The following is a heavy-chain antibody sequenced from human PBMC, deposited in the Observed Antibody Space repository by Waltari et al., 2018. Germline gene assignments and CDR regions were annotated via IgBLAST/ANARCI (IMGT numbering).Heavy chain of an antibody. D-gene: IGHD4-17*01. CDR3: ARDLDYGDENWFDP. CDR1: GGSISSHY. J-gene: IGHJ5*02. Sequence: QVQLQESGPGLVKPSETLSLTCTVSGGSISSHYWSWIRQPPGKGLEWIGYIYYSGSTNYNPSLKGRVTISVDTSKNQFSLKLSSVTAADTAVYYCARDLDYGDENWFDPWGQGTLVTVSS. CDR2: IYYSGST. V-gene: IGHV4-59*11.